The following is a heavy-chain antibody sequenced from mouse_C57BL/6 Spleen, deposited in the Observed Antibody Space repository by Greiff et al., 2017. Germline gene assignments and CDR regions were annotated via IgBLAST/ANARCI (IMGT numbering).Heavy chain of an antibody. J-gene: IGHJ3*01. D-gene: IGHD1-1*01. CDR2: IHPNSGST. V-gene: IGHV1-64*01. Sequence: QVQLKQPGAELVKPGASVKLSCKASGYTFTSYWMHWVKQRPGQGLEWIGMIHPNSGSTNYNEKFKSKATLTVDKSSSTAYMQLSSLTSEDSAVYYCARGSTTVVEGFAYWGQGTLVTVSA. CDR3: ARGSTTVVEGFAY. CDR1: GYTFTSYW.